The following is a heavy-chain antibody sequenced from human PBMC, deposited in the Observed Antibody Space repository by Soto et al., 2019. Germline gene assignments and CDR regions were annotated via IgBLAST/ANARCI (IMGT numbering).Heavy chain of an antibody. Sequence: SVKVSCKASGGTFNSYAITWVRQAPGQGLEWMGGITPMNVTVSYAQRFQGRVTMTGDTSTSTAYMELSGLRSDDTAVYYCARGDIVVVPAAMGVEYYYYGMDVWGQGTTVTVSS. CDR3: ARGDIVVVPAAMGVEYYYYGMDV. J-gene: IGHJ6*02. CDR1: GGTFNSYA. D-gene: IGHD2-2*01. V-gene: IGHV1-69*06. CDR2: ITPMNVTV.